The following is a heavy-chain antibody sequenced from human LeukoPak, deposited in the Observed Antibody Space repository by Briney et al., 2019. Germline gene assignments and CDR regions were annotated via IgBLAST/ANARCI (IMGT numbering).Heavy chain of an antibody. CDR2: IYYSGST. CDR1: GGSVSSYY. D-gene: IGHD6-13*01. CDR3: ARLYSSSLGRVFDY. J-gene: IGHJ4*02. Sequence: SETLTLTCTVSGGSVSSYYWSWIRQPPGKGLEWIGYIYYSGSTNYSPSLKSRVTISVDTSKNQFSLKLSSVTAADTAVYYCARLYSSSLGRVFDYWGQGTLVTVSS. V-gene: IGHV4-59*02.